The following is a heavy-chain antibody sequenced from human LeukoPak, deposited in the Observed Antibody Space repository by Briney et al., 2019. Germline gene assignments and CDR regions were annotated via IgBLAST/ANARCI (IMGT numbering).Heavy chain of an antibody. CDR2: IIPIFGTA. CDR3: ARRAGVRYYGSGSSQSGFDY. Sequence: GASVKVSCKASGGTFSSYALSWVRQAPGQGLEWMGGIIPIFGTANYAQKIQGRVTITTDESTSTAYMELSSLRSEDTAVYYCARRAGVRYYGSGSSQSGFDYWGQGTLVTVSS. V-gene: IGHV1-69*05. D-gene: IGHD3-10*01. J-gene: IGHJ4*02. CDR1: GGTFSSYA.